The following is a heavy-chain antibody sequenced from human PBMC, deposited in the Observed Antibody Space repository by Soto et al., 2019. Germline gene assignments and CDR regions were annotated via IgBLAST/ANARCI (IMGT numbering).Heavy chain of an antibody. V-gene: IGHV3-49*04. Sequence: PGGSLRLSCSASGFNFGVHAMSWVRQAPGKGLEWVGFIRRKAYGGTTDYAASVKGRFTISRDDSKSIAYLYMNSLKIEDTAVYYCTRSLAIDFDSWGQGTQVTVSS. J-gene: IGHJ4*02. CDR3: TRSLAIDFDS. CDR1: GFNFGVHA. CDR2: IRRKAYGGTT.